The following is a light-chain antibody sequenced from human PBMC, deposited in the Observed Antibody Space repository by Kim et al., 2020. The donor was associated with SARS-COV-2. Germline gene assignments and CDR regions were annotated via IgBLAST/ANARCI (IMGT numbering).Light chain of an antibody. J-gene: IGKJ4*02. CDR2: AAA. V-gene: IGKV1-39*01. Sequence: SSLGDRVTLTCRASQSISSYLNWYQQKPAKAPTILSYAAASLQSRVPSRFSGSESGTDFTLTISSLQPEEVATYYCQQSYSTPLTFGGGTKVDIK. CDR3: QQSYSTPLT. CDR1: QSISSY.